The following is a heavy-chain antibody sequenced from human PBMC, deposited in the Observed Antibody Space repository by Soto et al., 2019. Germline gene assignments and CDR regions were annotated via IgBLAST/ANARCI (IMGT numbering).Heavy chain of an antibody. V-gene: IGHV4-39*01. J-gene: IGHJ5*02. CDR2: IYYSWST. CDR3: ASTPLSPPAIVGVPAAVGPNNWFDP. CDR1: AGSISSSSYY. D-gene: IGHD2-2*01. Sequence: SQTLSLTCTVSAGSISSSSYYWGCIRKPPGKGLEWIGSIYYSWSTYYNPSLNSRVTISVDTSKNQFSLTLRSVPAADTAVYYCASTPLSPPAIVGVPAAVGPNNWFDPCGPGTLVTVS.